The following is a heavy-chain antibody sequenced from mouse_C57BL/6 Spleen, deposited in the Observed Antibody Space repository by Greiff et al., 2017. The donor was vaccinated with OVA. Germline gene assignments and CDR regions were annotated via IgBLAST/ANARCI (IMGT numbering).Heavy chain of an antibody. D-gene: IGHD2-4*01. CDR3: ARVGYDYDGVFAY. CDR2: IDPYDSET. Sequence: VQLQQPGAELVRPGSSVKLSCKASGYTFTSYWMHWVKQRPIQGLEWIGNIDPYDSETHYNQKFKDKATLTVDKSSSTAYMQLSSLTSEDSAVYYCARVGYDYDGVFAYWGQGTLVTVSA. CDR1: GYTFTSYW. V-gene: IGHV1-52*01. J-gene: IGHJ3*01.